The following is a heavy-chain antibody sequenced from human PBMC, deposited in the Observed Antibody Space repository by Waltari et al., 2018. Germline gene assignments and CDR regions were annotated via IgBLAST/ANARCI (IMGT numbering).Heavy chain of an antibody. CDR3: TSGTTVTPRDY. CDR1: GFTFGDYA. D-gene: IGHD4-17*01. CDR2: IGSKAYGGTT. V-gene: IGHV3-49*04. J-gene: IGHJ4*02. Sequence: EVQLVESGGGLVQPGRSLRLSCTASGFTFGDYAMSWVRQAPGKGLEWVGFIGSKAYGGTTEYAASVKGRFTISRDDSKSIAYLQMNSLKTEDTAVYYCTSGTTVTPRDYWGQGTLVTVSS.